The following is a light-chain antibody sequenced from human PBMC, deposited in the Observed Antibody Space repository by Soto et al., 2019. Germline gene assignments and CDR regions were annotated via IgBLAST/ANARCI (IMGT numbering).Light chain of an antibody. V-gene: IGLV2-8*01. CDR2: EVF. CDR1: SSDVGGYNY. J-gene: IGLJ2*01. CDR3: TSYAGSNNLVV. Sequence: QSALTQPASVSGSPGQSITISCTGTSSDVGGYNYVSWYQQHPGKAPKLMIYEVFKRPSGVPDRFSGSKSGNTASLTVSGLLAEDEADYYCTSYAGSNNLVVFGGGTKLTVL.